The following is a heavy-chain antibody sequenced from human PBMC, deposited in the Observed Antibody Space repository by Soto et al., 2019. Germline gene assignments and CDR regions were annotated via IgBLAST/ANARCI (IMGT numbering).Heavy chain of an antibody. J-gene: IGHJ4*02. CDR1: GFTFSSYG. D-gene: IGHD2-21*02. CDR3: AKDRVPVVVTAPFDY. CDR2: ISYDGSNK. Sequence: QVQLVESGGGVVQPGRSLRLSCAASGFTFSSYGMHWVRQAPGKGLEWVAVISYDGSNKYYADSVKGRFTVSRDKSKHTLYLQVNSLRAEATAVYYCAKDRVPVVVTAPFDYWGQGTLVTVSS. V-gene: IGHV3-30*18.